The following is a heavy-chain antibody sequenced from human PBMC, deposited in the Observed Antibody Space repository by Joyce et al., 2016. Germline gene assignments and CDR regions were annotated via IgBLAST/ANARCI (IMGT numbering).Heavy chain of an antibody. J-gene: IGHJ4*02. Sequence: EVQLVESGGGLVQPGGSLRLSCAASGFIFNAYDMHWVRQATGKGLEWVSAIGTAGDSYYPGSVRGRFTSSRENAKNSLYLQMNSLTAGDTAVYYCARGYSYGFDYWGQGALVTVSS. D-gene: IGHD5-18*01. CDR2: IGTAGDS. CDR3: ARGYSYGFDY. V-gene: IGHV3-13*01. CDR1: GFIFNAYD.